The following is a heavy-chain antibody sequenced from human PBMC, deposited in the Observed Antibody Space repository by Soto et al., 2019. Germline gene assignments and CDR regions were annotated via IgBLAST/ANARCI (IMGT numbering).Heavy chain of an antibody. CDR2: IYWNDDK. J-gene: IGHJ4*02. D-gene: IGHD7-27*01. V-gene: IGHV2-5*01. Sequence: SGPTREPTQTLTLTCTFSGFSLSTSGVGVGWIRQPPGKALEWLALIYWNDDKRYSPSLKSRLTITMDTSKNQVVLTMTNMDPVDTATYYCAHSKLSGADYWGQGALVTVSS. CDR1: GFSLSTSGVG. CDR3: AHSKLSGADY.